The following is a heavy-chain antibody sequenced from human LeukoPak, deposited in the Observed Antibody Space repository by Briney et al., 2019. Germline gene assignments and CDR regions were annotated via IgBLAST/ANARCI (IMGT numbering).Heavy chain of an antibody. CDR1: GFTFSSYW. V-gene: IGHV3-74*01. J-gene: IGHJ5*02. D-gene: IGHD5-12*01. CDR3: AIAVATIERFDP. CDR2: INSDGSST. Sequence: QAGGSLRLSCAASGFTFSSYWMHWVRQAPGKGLVWVSRINSDGSSTSYADSVKGRFTISRDNAKNTLYLQMNSLRAEDTAVYYCAIAVATIERFDPWGQGTLVTISS.